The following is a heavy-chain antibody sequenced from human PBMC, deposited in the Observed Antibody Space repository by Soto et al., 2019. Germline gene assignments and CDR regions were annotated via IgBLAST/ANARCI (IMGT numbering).Heavy chain of an antibody. Sequence: GGSLRLSCAASGFTFSSYSMNWVRQAPGKGLEWVSSISSSSSYIYYADSLKGRFTISRDNAKNSLSLQMNNLRAEDTAVYYCARENSVQAWLHHFDHWGLGTLVTVSS. CDR1: GFTFSSYS. CDR3: ARENSVQAWLHHFDH. D-gene: IGHD5-18*01. J-gene: IGHJ4*02. V-gene: IGHV3-21*01. CDR2: ISSSSSYI.